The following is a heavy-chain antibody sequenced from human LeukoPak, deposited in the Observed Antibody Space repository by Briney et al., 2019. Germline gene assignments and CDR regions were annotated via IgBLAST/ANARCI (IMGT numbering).Heavy chain of an antibody. J-gene: IGHJ6*02. D-gene: IGHD2-2*01. CDR2: INHSGST. V-gene: IGHV4-34*01. Sequence: PSETLSLTCAVYGGSFSGYYWSWIRQPPGKGLEWIGEINHSGSTNYNPSLKSRVTISVDTSKNQFSLKLSSVTAADTAVYYCARVDIVVVPAAMSSYYYYGMDVWGQGTTVTVSS. CDR1: GGSFSGYY. CDR3: ARVDIVVVPAAMSSYYYYGMDV.